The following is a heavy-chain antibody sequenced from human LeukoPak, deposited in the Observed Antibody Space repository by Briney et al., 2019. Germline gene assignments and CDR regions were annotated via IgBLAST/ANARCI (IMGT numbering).Heavy chain of an antibody. CDR3: TRVYYYGSGSQGNDY. J-gene: IGHJ4*02. V-gene: IGHV3-30*02. Sequence: GGSLRLSCAASGFTFSSYGMHWVRQAPGKGLEWVAFIRYDGSNKYYADSVKGRFTISRDNSKNTLYLQLNSLRAEDTAVYYCTRVYYYGSGSQGNDYWGQGTLVTVSS. CDR1: GFTFSSYG. D-gene: IGHD3-10*01. CDR2: IRYDGSNK.